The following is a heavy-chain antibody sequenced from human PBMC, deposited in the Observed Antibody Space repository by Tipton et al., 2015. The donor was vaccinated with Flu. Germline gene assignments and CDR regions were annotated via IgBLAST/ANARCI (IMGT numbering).Heavy chain of an antibody. D-gene: IGHD6-19*01. J-gene: IGHJ4*02. V-gene: IGHV4-38-2*02. Sequence: TLSLTCTVSGYSISSGYYWGWIRQPPGKGLEWIGSSYHSGSTYYNPSLKSRVTISVDTSKTQFSLKLSSVTAADTAVYYCATRAYSSGWYMYFDYWGQGTLVTVSS. CDR3: ATRAYSSGWYMYFDY. CDR1: GYSISSGYY. CDR2: SYHSGST.